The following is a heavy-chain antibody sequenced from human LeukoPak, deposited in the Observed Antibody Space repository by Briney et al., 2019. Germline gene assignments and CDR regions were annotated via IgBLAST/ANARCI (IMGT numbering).Heavy chain of an antibody. J-gene: IGHJ4*02. D-gene: IGHD3-10*01. CDR2: INPSGGST. CDR3: ARDRAMIRGLIPLDY. CDR1: GYTFTTYY. Sequence: ASVKVSFKASGYTFTTYYMHWARQAPGQGLEWMGIINPSGGSTRYAQKFQGRVTLTCDTSTSTVYMELSSLTSDDTAVYFCARDRAMIRGLIPLDYWGQGTQVTVSS. V-gene: IGHV1-46*01.